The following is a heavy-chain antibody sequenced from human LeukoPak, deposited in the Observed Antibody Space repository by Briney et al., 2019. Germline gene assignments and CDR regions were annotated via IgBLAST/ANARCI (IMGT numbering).Heavy chain of an antibody. CDR2: ISSSSSTI. D-gene: IGHD3-22*01. CDR3: ARGRPNYYDSSGYYSFGG. Sequence: GRSLRLSCAASGFTFSSYSMNWVRQAPGKGLEWVSYISSSSSTIYYADSVKGRFTISRDNAKNSLYLQMNSLRAEDTAVYYCARGRPNYYDSSGYYSFGGWGQGTLVTVSS. V-gene: IGHV3-48*01. CDR1: GFTFSSYS. J-gene: IGHJ4*02.